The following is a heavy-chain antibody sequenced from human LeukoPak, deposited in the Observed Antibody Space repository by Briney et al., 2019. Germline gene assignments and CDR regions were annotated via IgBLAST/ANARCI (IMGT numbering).Heavy chain of an antibody. CDR1: GGSINTANYY. Sequence: SQTLSLTCTVSGGSINTANYYWGWLRQPPGKGLEWIGSIYYSETTYDNPSLKSRVTISIETSKNQFSLRLSSVTASDTAVYYCARQRADYYYYYVDVWGEGTTVAVS. V-gene: IGHV4-39*01. CDR2: IYYSETT. CDR3: ARQRADYYYYYVDV. J-gene: IGHJ6*03.